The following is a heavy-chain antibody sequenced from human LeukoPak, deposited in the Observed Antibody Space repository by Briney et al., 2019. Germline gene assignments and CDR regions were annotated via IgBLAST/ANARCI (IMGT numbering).Heavy chain of an antibody. CDR2: ISSSGSTI. V-gene: IGHV3-48*03. D-gene: IGHD3-3*02. J-gene: IGHJ4*02. CDR3: AKVHISQSIHENYFDY. CDR1: GFTFSSYE. Sequence: GGSLRLSCGASGFTFSSYEMNWVRQAPGKGLEWVSYISSSGSTIYYSDSVKGRFTISRDNAKNSLYLQMNSLRAEDTAVYYCAKVHISQSIHENYFDYWGQGTLVTVTS.